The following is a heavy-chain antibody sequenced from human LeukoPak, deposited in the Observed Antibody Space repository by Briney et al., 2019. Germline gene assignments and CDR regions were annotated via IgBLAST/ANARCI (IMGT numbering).Heavy chain of an antibody. V-gene: IGHV3-53*01. D-gene: IGHD4-17*01. Sequence: GGSLRLSCAASGFTFSSYAMSWVRQAPGKGLEWVSVIYSGGSTYYADSVKGRFTISRDNSKNTLYLQMNSLRAEDTAVYYCARGFSYGDSIDYWGQGTLVTVSS. CDR1: GFTFSSYA. CDR2: IYSGGST. CDR3: ARGFSYGDSIDY. J-gene: IGHJ4*02.